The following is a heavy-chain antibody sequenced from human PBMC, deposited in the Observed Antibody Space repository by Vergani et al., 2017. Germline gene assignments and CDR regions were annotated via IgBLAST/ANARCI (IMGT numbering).Heavy chain of an antibody. D-gene: IGHD2-15*01. Sequence: QVQLQASGPGRVKPSQTLSLTCTMSGGSISAGYYFWSWIRQPAGKGLEWLGHISASGNASHSPSLKTRVSMSVATSKNQFSLTVTSVTAADTAIYFCARRSGGYYSGGKFHPLRTAFDVWGHGTVVTVSS. CDR2: ISASGNA. V-gene: IGHV4-61*02. CDR1: GGSISAGYYF. J-gene: IGHJ3*01. CDR3: ARRSGGYYSGGKFHPLRTAFDV.